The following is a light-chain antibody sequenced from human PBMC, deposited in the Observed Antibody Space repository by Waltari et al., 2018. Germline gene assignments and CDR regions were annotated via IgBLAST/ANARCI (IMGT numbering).Light chain of an antibody. J-gene: IGKJ4*01. CDR3: QQLHTYPLT. CDR2: VSS. Sequence: IQLTQSPSSLSASVGDRVTITCRASQHIAGYLAWYQQKPGKAPNLLIYVSSTLQSGVPSRFSGSGSGTVFTLTISSLQPEDFATYYCQQLHTYPLTFGGGTTVDI. V-gene: IGKV1-9*01. CDR1: QHIAGY.